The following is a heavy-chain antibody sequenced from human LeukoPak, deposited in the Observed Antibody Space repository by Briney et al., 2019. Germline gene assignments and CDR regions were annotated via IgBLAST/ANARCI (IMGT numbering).Heavy chain of an antibody. CDR1: GYTLTELS. V-gene: IGHV1-24*01. J-gene: IGHJ3*02. Sequence: ASVKVSCKVSGYTLTELSMHWVRQAPGKGLEWMGGFDPEDGETIYAQKFQGRVTMTEDTSTDTAYMELSSLRSEDTAVYYCATTIRYNWNGDAFDIWGQGTMVTVSS. D-gene: IGHD1-1*01. CDR2: FDPEDGET. CDR3: ATTIRYNWNGDAFDI.